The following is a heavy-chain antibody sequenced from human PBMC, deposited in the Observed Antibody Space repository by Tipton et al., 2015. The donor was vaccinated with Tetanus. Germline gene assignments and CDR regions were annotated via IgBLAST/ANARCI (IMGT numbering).Heavy chain of an antibody. V-gene: IGHV4-39*01. CDR3: ATGRRTVGFDY. CDR2: IYYGGNT. D-gene: IGHD4-23*01. J-gene: IGHJ4*02. Sequence: TLSLTCTVSGGSVSSESYYWAWIRQTPGKGLEWFGSIYYGGNTYYNPSLKSRLTMPVDTSKTQFSLKLSSVTAADTAVYYCATGRRTVGFDYWGQGALVTVSS. CDR1: GGSVSSESYY.